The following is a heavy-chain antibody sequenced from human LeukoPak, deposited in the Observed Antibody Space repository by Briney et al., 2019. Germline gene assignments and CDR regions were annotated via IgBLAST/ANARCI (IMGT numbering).Heavy chain of an antibody. J-gene: IGHJ1*01. V-gene: IGHV4-59*08. CDR1: GGSISSYY. CDR3: ARQSDYGGYSFSEYFQH. D-gene: IGHD4-23*01. CDR2: IYYRST. Sequence: SETLSLTCTVSGGSISSYYWSWIRQPPGKGLEWIGYIYYRSTNYNPSLKSRVTISIDTSKNQLSLKLSSVTAADTAVYYCARQSDYGGYSFSEYFQHWGQGTLVTVSS.